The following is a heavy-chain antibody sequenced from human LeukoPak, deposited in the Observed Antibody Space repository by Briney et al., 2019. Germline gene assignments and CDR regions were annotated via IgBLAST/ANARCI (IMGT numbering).Heavy chain of an antibody. CDR3: ARESGAGDSEIREFDY. J-gene: IGHJ4*02. D-gene: IGHD4-17*01. V-gene: IGHV3-23*01. Sequence: PGGSLRLSCAASGFTFSSYAMSWVRQAPGKGLEWVSAFTGSSGRTYYADSVEGRFTISRDNSKDTLSLQMNSLRAGDTAVYYCARESGAGDSEIREFDYWGQGTLVTVSS. CDR2: FTGSSGRT. CDR1: GFTFSSYA.